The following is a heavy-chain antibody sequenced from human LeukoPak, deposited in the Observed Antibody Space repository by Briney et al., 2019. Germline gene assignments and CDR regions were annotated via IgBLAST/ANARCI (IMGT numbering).Heavy chain of an antibody. V-gene: IGHV3-74*03. D-gene: IGHD5-12*01. J-gene: IGHJ4*02. CDR1: GFTFSSYW. CDR3: AREGRVSGYDFDC. CDR2: INSDGSSI. Sequence: GGSLRLSCAASGFTFSSYWMHWVRQAPGKGLVWVSRINSDGSSITYADSGKGRFTISRDNAKHTLYLQMNRLRVEATAAYYCAREGRVSGYDFDCWGQGTLVTVSS.